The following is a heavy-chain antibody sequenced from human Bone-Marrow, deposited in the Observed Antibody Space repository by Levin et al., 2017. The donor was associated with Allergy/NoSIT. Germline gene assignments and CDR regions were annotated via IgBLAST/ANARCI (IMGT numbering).Heavy chain of an antibody. CDR1: GFSFNPNA. D-gene: IGHD1-1*01. V-gene: IGHV3-48*01. Sequence: GESLKISCTASGFSFNPNAMNWVRQAPGKGLEWISYISPPGDSVSYADSVKGRFTISRDKAMGSLSLQMDNLRVDDTAVYYCARKFYNKLDIWGQGTLVTVSS. CDR2: ISPPGDSV. CDR3: ARKFYNKLDI. J-gene: IGHJ5*02.